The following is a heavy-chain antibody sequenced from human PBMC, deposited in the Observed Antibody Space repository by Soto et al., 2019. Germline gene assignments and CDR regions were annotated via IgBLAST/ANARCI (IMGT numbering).Heavy chain of an antibody. CDR3: AKVLLTYTSGWYHPHFDY. D-gene: IGHD6-19*01. J-gene: IGHJ4*02. CDR1: GFTFSSYV. V-gene: IGHV3-30*18. CDR2: VSNDGSNK. Sequence: QVQLVESGGGVVQPGRSLRLSCAASGFTFSSYVMHWVRQAPGNGLEWVAVVSNDGSNKDYADSVKGRFTISRDNSKNTLYLQMNSLRAEDTAVYYCAKVLLTYTSGWYHPHFDYWGQGTLVTVSS.